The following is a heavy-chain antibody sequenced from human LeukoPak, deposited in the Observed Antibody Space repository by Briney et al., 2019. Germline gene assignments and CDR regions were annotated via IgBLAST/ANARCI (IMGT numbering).Heavy chain of an antibody. CDR1: GYTFTTYY. J-gene: IGHJ4*02. D-gene: IGHD3-22*01. CDR2: INPSGGTT. Sequence: ASVKVSCKTSGYTFTTYYIHWVRQAPGQGLEWVGIINPSGGTTTYAQQFQGRVTMTRDTSTSTVYMELNTLRSEDTAVYYCARGSNYYYDSSADYPRYWGQGTLVTVSS. CDR3: ARGSNYYYDSSADYPRY. V-gene: IGHV1-46*01.